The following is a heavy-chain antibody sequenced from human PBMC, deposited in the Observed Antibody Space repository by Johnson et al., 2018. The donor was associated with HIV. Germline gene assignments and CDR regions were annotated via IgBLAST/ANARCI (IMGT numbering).Heavy chain of an antibody. Sequence: QVHLVESGGGVVQPGGSLRLPCAASGFTFSSYGMHWVRQAPGKGLEWVAFIRYDGSKKYYADSVKGRFTISRDNSKNTLYLQMNSLRAEDTAVYYCPVDTEAFDIWGQGTMVTVSS. J-gene: IGHJ3*02. V-gene: IGHV3-30*02. D-gene: IGHD1-14*01. CDR1: GFTFSSYG. CDR2: IRYDGSKK. CDR3: PVDTEAFDI.